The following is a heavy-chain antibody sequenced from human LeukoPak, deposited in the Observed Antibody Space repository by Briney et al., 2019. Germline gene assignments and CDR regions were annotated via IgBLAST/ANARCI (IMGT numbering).Heavy chain of an antibody. CDR3: ATNIGSSGWYGGSFDY. V-gene: IGHV3-53*01. CDR1: GFTVSSNY. D-gene: IGHD6-19*01. Sequence: GGSLRLSCAASGFTVSSNYMSWLRQAPGKGLDWVSVIYSGGSTYYPDSVKGRFTISRDNYKNTLYLQMNSLIAEDTAVYYCATNIGSSGWYGGSFDYWGQGTLVTVSS. CDR2: IYSGGST. J-gene: IGHJ4*02.